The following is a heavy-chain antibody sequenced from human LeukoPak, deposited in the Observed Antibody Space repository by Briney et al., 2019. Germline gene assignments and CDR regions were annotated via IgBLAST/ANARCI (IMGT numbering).Heavy chain of an antibody. Sequence: ASMKVPCKGSGYNFTCDYIHWVGKAPGQGLEWMGWISPNSGDTNYAQKFQGRVTMTRDTSISTAYMELSRLRSDDTAVYYCATYSSAWSYFDYWGQGTLVSVSS. CDR3: ATYSSAWSYFDY. CDR2: ISPNSGDT. V-gene: IGHV1-2*02. CDR1: GYNFTCDY. J-gene: IGHJ4*02. D-gene: IGHD6-19*01.